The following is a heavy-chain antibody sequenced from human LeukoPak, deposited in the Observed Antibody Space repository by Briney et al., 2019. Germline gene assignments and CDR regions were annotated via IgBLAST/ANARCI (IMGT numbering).Heavy chain of an antibody. CDR3: AREIMVGAHFDF. CDR1: GFTFSSYN. CDR2: ISSSATYI. Sequence: GRSLRLSCAASGFTFSSYNMNWVRQAPGKGLEWVSSISSSATYIFYADSAKGRFTISRDNAKSSLYLQMNSLRAEDTAVYYCAREIMVGAHFDFWGQGTLVTVSS. V-gene: IGHV3-21*01. J-gene: IGHJ4*02. D-gene: IGHD1-26*01.